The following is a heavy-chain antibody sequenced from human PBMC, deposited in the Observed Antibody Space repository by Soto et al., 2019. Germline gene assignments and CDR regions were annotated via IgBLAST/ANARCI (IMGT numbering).Heavy chain of an antibody. CDR3: ARKAVPDF. Sequence: GGSLRLSCAASGFSFSKYAMHWVRQAPGKGLEWVAVITYDATNEYYADSVKGRFTISRDNSNNTLSLQMSSLRLADTAVYYCARKAVPDFWGQGTPVTVSS. D-gene: IGHD6-19*01. V-gene: IGHV3-30-3*01. CDR1: GFSFSKYA. J-gene: IGHJ4*02. CDR2: ITYDATNE.